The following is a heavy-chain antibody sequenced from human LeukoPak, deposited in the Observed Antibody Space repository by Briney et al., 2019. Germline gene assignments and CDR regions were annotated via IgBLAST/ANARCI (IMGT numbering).Heavy chain of an antibody. J-gene: IGHJ6*03. CDR3: ARWVMIRYCSGGSCYYYYYYYMDV. Sequence: PSETLSLTCAVSGGSISSSNWWSWVRQPPGKGLEWIGEIYHSGSTNYNPSLKSRVTISVDKSKNQFSLKLSSVTAADTAVYYCARWVMIRYCSGGSCYYYYYYYMDVWGKGTTVTVSS. CDR1: GGSISSSNW. V-gene: IGHV4-4*02. D-gene: IGHD2-15*01. CDR2: IYHSGST.